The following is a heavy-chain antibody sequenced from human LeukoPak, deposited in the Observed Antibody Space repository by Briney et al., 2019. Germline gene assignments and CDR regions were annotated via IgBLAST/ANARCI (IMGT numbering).Heavy chain of an antibody. Sequence: GTSLRLSCAASGFTLGYHGMHCVRQAPGKGLEWVAIIFSNGVNKYYADSMKGRSTIYRDTSKNTLFLEMESLRTEDTAVYYCARHRGSIFEGYMDVWGKGTTVTVSS. CDR3: ARHRGSIFEGYMDV. CDR2: IFSNGVNK. J-gene: IGHJ6*03. V-gene: IGHV3-33*01. D-gene: IGHD3-9*01. CDR1: GFTLGYHG.